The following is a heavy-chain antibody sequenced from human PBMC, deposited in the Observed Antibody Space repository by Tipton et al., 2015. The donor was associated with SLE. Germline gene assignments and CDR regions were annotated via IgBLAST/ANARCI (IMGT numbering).Heavy chain of an antibody. CDR1: GGSISSYY. D-gene: IGHD3-3*01. CDR2: IYYSGST. V-gene: IGHV4-59*12. J-gene: IGHJ6*03. CDR3: ARDPWGYAFWSGSTLGYMDV. Sequence: TLSLTCTVSGGSISSYYWSWIRQPPGKGLEWIGYIYYSGSTNYNPSLKSRVTISVDTSKNQFSLKLSSVTAADTAVYYCARDPWGYAFWSGSTLGYMDVWGKGTTVTVSS.